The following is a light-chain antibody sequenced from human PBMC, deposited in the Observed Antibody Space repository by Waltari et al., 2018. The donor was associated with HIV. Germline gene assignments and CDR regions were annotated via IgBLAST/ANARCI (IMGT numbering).Light chain of an antibody. V-gene: IGLV2-14*01. J-gene: IGLJ2*01. CDR2: EVN. CDR1: SSDIGIYNY. Sequence: QSALTQPASVSGSPGQSITISCTGTSSDIGIYNYVSWYQQHPGKAPKLLIYEVNNRPSGVSDRFSCSKSGNTASLSISGLQAEDEADYYCTSYTTRSTVIFGGGTSVTVL. CDR3: TSYTTRSTVI.